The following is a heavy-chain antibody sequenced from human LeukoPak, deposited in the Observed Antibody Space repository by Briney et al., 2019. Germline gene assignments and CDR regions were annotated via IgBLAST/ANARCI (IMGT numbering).Heavy chain of an antibody. CDR3: AKDSVLRYFDWLPDVEGYFDY. Sequence: PGRSLRLSCAASGFTFSSYGMHWVRQAPGKGLEWVAFIRYDGSNKYYADSVKGRFTISRDNSKNTLYLQMNSLRAEDTAVYYCAKDSVLRYFDWLPDVEGYFDYWGQGTLVTVSS. J-gene: IGHJ4*02. CDR1: GFTFSSYG. D-gene: IGHD3-9*01. V-gene: IGHV3-30*02. CDR2: IRYDGSNK.